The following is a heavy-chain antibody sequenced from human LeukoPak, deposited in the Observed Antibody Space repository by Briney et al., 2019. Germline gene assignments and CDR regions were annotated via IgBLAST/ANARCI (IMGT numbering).Heavy chain of an antibody. V-gene: IGHV3-23*01. Sequence: GGSLRLSCAASGFTFSSYATSWVRQAPGKGLEWVSAISGSGGSTYYADSVKGRFTISRDNSKNTLYLQMNSLRAEDTAVYYCAKGIAARGYYFDYWGQGTLVTVSS. D-gene: IGHD6-6*01. J-gene: IGHJ4*02. CDR1: GFTFSSYA. CDR3: AKGIAARGYYFDY. CDR2: ISGSGGST.